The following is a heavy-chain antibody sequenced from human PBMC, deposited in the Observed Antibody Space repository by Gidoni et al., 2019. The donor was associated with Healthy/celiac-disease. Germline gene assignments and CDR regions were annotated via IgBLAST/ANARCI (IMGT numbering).Heavy chain of an antibody. D-gene: IGHD5-12*01. V-gene: IGHV3-49*05. CDR2: IRSKAYGGTT. CDR1: GFTFGDYA. J-gene: IGHJ4*02. Sequence: EVQLVESGGGLLKPGRSLRLSCTASGFTFGDYAMSWFRQAPGKGLEWVGFIRSKAYGGTTEYAASVKGRFTISRDDSKSIAYLQMNSLKTEDTAVYYCTREASDIVATAFDYWGQGTLVTVSS. CDR3: TREASDIVATAFDY.